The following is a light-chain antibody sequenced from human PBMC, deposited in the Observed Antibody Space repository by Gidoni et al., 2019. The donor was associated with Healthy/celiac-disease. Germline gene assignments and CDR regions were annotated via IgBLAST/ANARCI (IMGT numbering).Light chain of an antibody. CDR1: SSNIGAGYD. Sequence: SVLTQPPSVSWAPGQRVTISCTGSSSNIGAGYDVHWYQQLPGTAPKLLIYGNSNRPSGVPDRFSGSKSGTSASLAITGLQAEDEADYYCQSYDSSLSGYWVFGGGTKLTVL. CDR2: GNS. CDR3: QSYDSSLSGYWV. J-gene: IGLJ3*02. V-gene: IGLV1-40*01.